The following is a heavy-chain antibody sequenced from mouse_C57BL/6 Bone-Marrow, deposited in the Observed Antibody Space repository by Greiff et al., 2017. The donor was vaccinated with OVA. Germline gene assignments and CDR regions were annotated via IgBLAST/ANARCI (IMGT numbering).Heavy chain of an antibody. J-gene: IGHJ2*01. D-gene: IGHD1-1*01. Sequence: QVQLQQSGAELVRPGTSVKLSCKASGYTFTSYWMHWVKQRPGQGLEWIGVIDPSDSYTNYNQKFKGKATLTVDTSSSTAYMQLSSLTSEDSAVYYCAREGITTVVATDYFDYWGQGTTLTVSS. CDR1: GYTFTSYW. V-gene: IGHV1-59*01. CDR2: IDPSDSYT. CDR3: AREGITTVVATDYFDY.